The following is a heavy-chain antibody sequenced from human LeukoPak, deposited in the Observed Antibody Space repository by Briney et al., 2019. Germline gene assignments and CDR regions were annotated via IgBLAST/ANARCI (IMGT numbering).Heavy chain of an antibody. V-gene: IGHV3-23*01. Sequence: GGTLRLSCAASGFTFSSYGMSWVRQAPGKGLEWVSCISGSGGSTYYADSVKGRFTISRDNSKNRLYLQMNSLRAEDTAVYYCAKDAHYYGSGNFERWGQGTLVIVSS. CDR1: GFTFSSYG. CDR3: AKDAHYYGSGNFER. J-gene: IGHJ4*02. D-gene: IGHD3-10*01. CDR2: ISGSGGST.